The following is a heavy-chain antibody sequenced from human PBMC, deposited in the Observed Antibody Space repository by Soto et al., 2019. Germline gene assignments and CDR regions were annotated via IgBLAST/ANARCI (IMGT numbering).Heavy chain of an antibody. J-gene: IGHJ4*02. D-gene: IGHD2-8*01. CDR3: ARQWNYFDY. Sequence: GSLRLSCLGSGFSFATYNMNWVRQAPGKGLEWLSSINGRGNYLYYADSMKGRFTISRDNAKNSLFLQMNNLRAEDTALYYCARQWNYFDYWGQGTLVTVSS. CDR1: GFSFATYN. CDR2: INGRGNYL. V-gene: IGHV3-21*01.